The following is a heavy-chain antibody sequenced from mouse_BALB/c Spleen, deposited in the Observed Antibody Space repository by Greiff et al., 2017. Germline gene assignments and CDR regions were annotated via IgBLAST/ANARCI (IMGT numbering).Heavy chain of an antibody. CDR3: ARNGETGTVYFDY. CDR1: GFSLTSYG. CDR2: IWAGGST. D-gene: IGHD4-1*01. V-gene: IGHV2-9*02. J-gene: IGHJ2*01. Sequence: QVQLKESGPGLVAPSQSLSITCTVSGFSLTSYGVHWVRQPPGKGLEWLGVIWAGGSTNYNSALMSRLSISKDNSKSQVFLKMNSLQTDDTAMYYCARNGETGTVYFDYWGQGTTLTVSS.